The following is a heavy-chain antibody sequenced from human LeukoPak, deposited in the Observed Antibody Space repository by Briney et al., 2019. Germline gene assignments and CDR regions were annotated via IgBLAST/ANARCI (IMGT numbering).Heavy chain of an antibody. V-gene: IGHV3-11*05. CDR3: ARDSGYSGYSDY. CDR1: GFTFSDYY. Sequence: SGGSLRLSCAASGFTFSDYYMSWIHQAPGKGLEWVSYISSSSSYTDYADSVKGRFTISRDNAKNSLNLQMNSLRAEDTAVYYCARDSGYSGYSDYWGQGTLVTVSS. CDR2: ISSSSSYT. J-gene: IGHJ4*02. D-gene: IGHD5-12*01.